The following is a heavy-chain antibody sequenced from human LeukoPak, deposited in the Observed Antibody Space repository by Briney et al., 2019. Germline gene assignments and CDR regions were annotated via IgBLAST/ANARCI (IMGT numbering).Heavy chain of an antibody. J-gene: IGHJ4*02. CDR3: ARGFHRYSYDSGAYSVY. V-gene: IGHV3-48*01. Sequence: GGSLRLSCAASGFTFSSYSMNWVRQAPGKGLEWVSYISSSSSTIYYADSVKGRFTISRDNAENSLYLQMNSLRAEDTAVYYCARGFHRYSYDSGAYSVYWGQGTLVTVSS. CDR2: ISSSSSTI. D-gene: IGHD3-22*01. CDR1: GFTFSSYS.